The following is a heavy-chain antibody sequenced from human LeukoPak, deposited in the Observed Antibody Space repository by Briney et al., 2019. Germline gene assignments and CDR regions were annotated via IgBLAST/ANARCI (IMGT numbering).Heavy chain of an antibody. CDR2: ISGSGGST. CDR3: AKSDSSGYYPLGY. D-gene: IGHD3-22*01. V-gene: IGHV3-23*01. Sequence: GGSLRLSCGVSGLTFSSYAMSWVRQAPGKGLEWVSGISGSGGSTYYADSVKGRFTISRDNSKNTLYLQMNSLRAEDTAVYYCAKSDSSGYYPLGYWGQGTLVTVSS. CDR1: GLTFSSYA. J-gene: IGHJ4*02.